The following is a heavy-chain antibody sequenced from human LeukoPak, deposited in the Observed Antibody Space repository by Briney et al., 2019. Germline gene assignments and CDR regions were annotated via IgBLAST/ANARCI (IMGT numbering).Heavy chain of an antibody. CDR3: ARAPRNSSTMLDY. J-gene: IGHJ4*02. Sequence: GASVKVSCKASGYTFTNYWIQWVRQAPGQGLEWVALINPNDGSTTYAHKFQGRVTMTRDTSTSTVYVDLSSLTSEDTAVYYCARAPRNSSTMLDYWGQGTLVTVSS. V-gene: IGHV1-46*01. CDR2: INPNDGST. D-gene: IGHD6-13*01. CDR1: GYTFTNYW.